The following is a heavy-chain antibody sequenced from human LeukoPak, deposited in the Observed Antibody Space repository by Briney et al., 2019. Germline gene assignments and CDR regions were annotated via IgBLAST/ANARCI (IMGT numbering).Heavy chain of an antibody. Sequence: GGSLRLSCAASGFTFSNAWMTWVRQAPGKGLEWGGRIKSKTDGATTDYAAPVKGRFTFSGDDSKNTLYLQMNSLKTEDTAVYYFTAYYYGSGNYYNQFDYWGQGTLVTVSS. CDR3: TAYYYGSGNYYNQFDY. V-gene: IGHV3-15*01. CDR1: GFTFSNAW. CDR2: IKSKTDGATT. J-gene: IGHJ4*02. D-gene: IGHD3-10*01.